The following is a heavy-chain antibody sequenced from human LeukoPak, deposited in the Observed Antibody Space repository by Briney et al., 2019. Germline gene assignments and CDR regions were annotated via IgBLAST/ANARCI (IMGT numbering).Heavy chain of an antibody. V-gene: IGHV1-46*01. CDR1: GYTFTSYY. CDR3: ARRDGYRTYYYGMDV. Sequence: ASVKVSCKASGYTFTSYYMHWVRQAPGQGLEWMGIINPSGGSTSYAQKFQGRVTMTRDTSTSTVYMELSSLRSEDTAVYYCARRDGYRTYYYGMDVWGQGTTVTVSS. D-gene: IGHD5-24*01. CDR2: INPSGGST. J-gene: IGHJ6*02.